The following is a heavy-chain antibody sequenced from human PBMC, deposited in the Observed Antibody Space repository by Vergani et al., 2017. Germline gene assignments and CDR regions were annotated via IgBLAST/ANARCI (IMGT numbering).Heavy chain of an antibody. CDR2: TWYDGNNK. J-gene: IGHJ5*02. D-gene: IGHD1-14*01. CDR1: GFTFNQYG. CDR3: ARDLRLLYNRLDP. V-gene: IGHV3-33*01. Sequence: QVQLVESGGGVVQPGRSLRLSCAASGFTFNQYGMHWVRQAPGKGLEWVAVTWYDGNNKQYADSVKGRFTISRENSKSTMYLQMNSLRDEDTGVYYCARDLRLLYNRLDPWGQGALVTVSS.